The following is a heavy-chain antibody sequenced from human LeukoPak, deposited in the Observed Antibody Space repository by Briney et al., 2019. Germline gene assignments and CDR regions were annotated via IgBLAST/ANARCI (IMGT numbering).Heavy chain of an antibody. CDR1: GFTFGDYA. CDR2: IRSKAYGGTT. Sequence: GGSLRLSCTASGFTFGDYAMSWFRQAPGKGLEWVGFIRSKAYGGTTEYAASVKGKFTISRDDSKSIAYLQMNSLKTEDTAVYYCTRDLPHYYDSSGYYSFDYWGQGTLVTVSS. J-gene: IGHJ4*02. CDR3: TRDLPHYYDSSGYYSFDY. D-gene: IGHD3-22*01. V-gene: IGHV3-49*03.